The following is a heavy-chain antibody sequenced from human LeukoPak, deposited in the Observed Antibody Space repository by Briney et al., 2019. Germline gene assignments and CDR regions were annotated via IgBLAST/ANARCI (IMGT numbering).Heavy chain of an antibody. CDR2: ISSSSISI. Sequence: GGSLRLSCAASGFIFSGYEMNWVRQAPGKGLEWVSYISSSSISIYYADSVKGRFTISRDNAKNSLYLQMNSLRAEDTAVYYCARGGWAARPDYWGQGTLVTVSS. V-gene: IGHV3-48*03. CDR1: GFIFSGYE. J-gene: IGHJ4*02. CDR3: ARGGWAARPDY. D-gene: IGHD6-6*01.